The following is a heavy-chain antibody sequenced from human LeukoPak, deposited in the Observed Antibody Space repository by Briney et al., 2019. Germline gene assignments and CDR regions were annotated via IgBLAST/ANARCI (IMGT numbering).Heavy chain of an antibody. J-gene: IGHJ4*02. CDR2: ISACNGNT. D-gene: IGHD3-9*01. CDR3: ARDRGSSRYFDWLFN. CDR1: GYTLTSYD. Sequence: ASVKVSCKASGYTLTSYDINWVRQATGQGLEWMGWISACNGNTNYAQKLQGRVTMTTDTSTSTAYMELRSLRSDDTAVYYCARDRGSSRYFDWLFNWGQGTLVTVSS. V-gene: IGHV1-18*01.